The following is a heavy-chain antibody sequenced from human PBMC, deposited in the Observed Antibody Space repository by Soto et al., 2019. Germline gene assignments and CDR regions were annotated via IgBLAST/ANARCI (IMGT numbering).Heavy chain of an antibody. Sequence: EVQLVESGGGLVQPGGSLRLSCAASGFTFSSYWMHWVRRAPGKGLVWVSRINSDGSSTSYAESVKGRFTISRDNAKNTQNLQKNSLRAEDTAVDYCARGEVFVVVTAARPSLYYYYMDVWGKGTTVTVSS. V-gene: IGHV3-74*01. D-gene: IGHD2-2*01. J-gene: IGHJ6*03. CDR1: GFTFSSYW. CDR3: ARGEVFVVVTAARPSLYYYYMDV. CDR2: INSDGSST.